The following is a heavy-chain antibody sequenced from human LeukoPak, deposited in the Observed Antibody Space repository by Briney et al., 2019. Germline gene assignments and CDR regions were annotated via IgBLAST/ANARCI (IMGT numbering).Heavy chain of an antibody. CDR2: ISGSGGST. V-gene: IGHV3-23*01. D-gene: IGHD3-22*01. CDR1: GFTFSSYA. J-gene: IGHJ4*02. CDR3: AKGARYYDSSGEIDY. Sequence: QAGGSLRLSCAASGFTFSSYAMSWVRQAPGKGLEWVSAISGSGGSTYYAGSVKGRFTISRDNSKNTLYLQMNSLRAEDTAVYYCAKGARYYDSSGEIDYWGQGTLVTVSS.